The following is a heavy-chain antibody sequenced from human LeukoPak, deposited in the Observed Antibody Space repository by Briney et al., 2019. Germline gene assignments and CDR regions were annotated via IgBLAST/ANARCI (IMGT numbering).Heavy chain of an antibody. Sequence: HGESLKISCKGSGYSFTTYWIGWVRQMPGKGLEWMGIIYPGDSDTRYSPSFQGQVTISADKSISTAYLQWSSLKASDTAMYYCARQEEYCSGGSCYALDAFDIWGQGTMVTVSS. CDR2: IYPGDSDT. V-gene: IGHV5-51*01. J-gene: IGHJ3*02. D-gene: IGHD2-15*01. CDR1: GYSFTTYW. CDR3: ARQEEYCSGGSCYALDAFDI.